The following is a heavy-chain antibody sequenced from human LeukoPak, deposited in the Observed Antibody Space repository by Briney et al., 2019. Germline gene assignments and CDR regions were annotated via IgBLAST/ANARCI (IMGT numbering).Heavy chain of an antibody. CDR1: GFRFNTYG. CDR2: IWFDGSQQ. J-gene: IGHJ4*02. CDR3: VREAGSDYLFDS. D-gene: IGHD4-17*01. Sequence: VGSLRLSCEASGFRFNTYGMHWVRQAPAKGLAWVAVIWFDGSQQYYADSVKGRFAISRDNSKNMVFLQMNSLRVEDTGIYYCVREAGSDYLFDSWGQGTLVTVSS. V-gene: IGHV3-33*01.